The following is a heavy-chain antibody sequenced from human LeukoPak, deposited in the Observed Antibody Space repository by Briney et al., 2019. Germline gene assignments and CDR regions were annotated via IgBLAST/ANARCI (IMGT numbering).Heavy chain of an antibody. CDR1: GFIFSTSG. J-gene: IGHJ4*02. Sequence: GGSLRLSCAASGFIFSTSGMHWVRQAPGKELEWVAVIWYDGTNKYYADSVKGRFTISRDTSKNTLFLQMDSLRAEDTAVYYCARTGSGTYYRLDDWGQGTLVTVSS. CDR2: IWYDGTNK. CDR3: ARTGSGTYYRLDD. D-gene: IGHD3-10*01. V-gene: IGHV3-33*01.